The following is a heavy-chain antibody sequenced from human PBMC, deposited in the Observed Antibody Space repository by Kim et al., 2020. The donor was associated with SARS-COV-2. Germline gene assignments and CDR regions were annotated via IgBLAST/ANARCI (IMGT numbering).Heavy chain of an antibody. CDR3: ARSIAARPPYFDY. V-gene: IGHV4-4*02. Sequence: YTPSLQSRVTISVDKSKNQFSLKLSSVTAADTAVYYCARSIAARPPYFDYWGQGTLVTVSS. J-gene: IGHJ4*02. D-gene: IGHD6-6*01.